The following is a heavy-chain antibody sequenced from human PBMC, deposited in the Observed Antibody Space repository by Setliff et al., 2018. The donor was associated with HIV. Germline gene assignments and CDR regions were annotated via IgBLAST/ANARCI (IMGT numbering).Heavy chain of an antibody. D-gene: IGHD6-25*01. Sequence: KPSETLSLTCTVSGGSISSGDYYWSWIRQPPGKGLEWIGNIYYSGSTKHNPSLKSRVTISLDTSKNQFSLKLTSVTAADTAVYYCARYSPRGYTLTGPYWGQGTLVTVSS. CDR1: GGSISSGDYY. V-gene: IGHV4-61*08. CDR2: IYYSGST. J-gene: IGHJ4*02. CDR3: ARYSPRGYTLTGPY.